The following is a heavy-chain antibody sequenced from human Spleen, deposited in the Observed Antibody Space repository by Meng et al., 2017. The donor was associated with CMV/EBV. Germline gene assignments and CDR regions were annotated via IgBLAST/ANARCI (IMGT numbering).Heavy chain of an antibody. Sequence: GESLKISCAASGFTFTTFWMHWVRQAPGKGLVWVSHINSDGSDTTYADSVKGRFTISRDNAKNTLYLQMNSLRAEDVAVYYCAKPLTVTTRYYGMDVWGQGTTVTVSS. V-gene: IGHV3-74*01. J-gene: IGHJ6*02. CDR1: GFTFTTFW. D-gene: IGHD4-11*01. CDR2: INSDGSDT. CDR3: AKPLTVTTRYYGMDV.